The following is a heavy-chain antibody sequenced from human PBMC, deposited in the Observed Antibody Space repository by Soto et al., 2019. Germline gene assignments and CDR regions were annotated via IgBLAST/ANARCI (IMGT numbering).Heavy chain of an antibody. Sequence: EVQLLESGGGLVQPGGSLRLSCAASGFTFSSYAMSWVRQAPGKGLEWVSVISGNGGSTYYAASVKGPFTISRATSKNTRYLQLTRRRPEDTAVQHCAKRASRSQFDCCGQGTLVTFSS. V-gene: IGHV3-23*01. D-gene: IGHD1-26*01. J-gene: IGHJ4*02. CDR3: AKRASRSQFDC. CDR1: GFTFSSYA. CDR2: ISGNGGST.